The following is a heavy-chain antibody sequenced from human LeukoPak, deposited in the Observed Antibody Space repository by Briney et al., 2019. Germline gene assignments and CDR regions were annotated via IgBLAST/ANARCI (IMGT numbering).Heavy chain of an antibody. J-gene: IGHJ5*02. CDR1: GGSISSYY. CDR3: ARGNQLLWFGDKQWFDP. CDR2: IYYSGST. Sequence: SETLSLTCTVSGGSISSYYWSWIRQPPGKGLEWIGYIYYSGSTNYNPSLKSRVTISVDTSKNQFSLKLSSVTAADTAVYYCARGNQLLWFGDKQWFDPWGQGTLVTVSS. V-gene: IGHV4-59*01. D-gene: IGHD3-10*01.